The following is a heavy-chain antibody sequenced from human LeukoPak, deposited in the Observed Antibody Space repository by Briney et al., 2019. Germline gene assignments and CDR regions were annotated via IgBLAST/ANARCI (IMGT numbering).Heavy chain of an antibody. CDR2: IYHSGST. D-gene: IGHD1-26*01. CDR1: GYSISSGYY. V-gene: IGHV4-38-2*02. CDR3: ARDGLTVGANDY. Sequence: PSETLSLTCTVSGYSISSGYYWGWIRQPPGKGLEWIGSIYHSGSTYYNPSLKSRVTISVDTSKNQFSLKLSSVTAADTAVYYCARDGLTVGANDYWGQGTLVTVSS. J-gene: IGHJ4*02.